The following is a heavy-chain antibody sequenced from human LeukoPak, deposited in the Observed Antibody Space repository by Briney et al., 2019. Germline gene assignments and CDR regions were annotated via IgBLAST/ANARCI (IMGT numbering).Heavy chain of an antibody. D-gene: IGHD3-22*01. J-gene: IGHJ3*02. CDR2: IYYTGNT. CDR1: GDSITGYY. V-gene: IGHV4-39*07. CDR3: VRDGNYYETSGYYFSAFDI. Sequence: SETLSLTCTVSGDSITGYYWGWIRQPPGKGLEWIGNIYYTGNTYYNASLKSRVTISVDTSRNQFSLRLSSVTAADTAVYYCVRDGNYYETSGYYFSAFDIWGQGTMVTVSS.